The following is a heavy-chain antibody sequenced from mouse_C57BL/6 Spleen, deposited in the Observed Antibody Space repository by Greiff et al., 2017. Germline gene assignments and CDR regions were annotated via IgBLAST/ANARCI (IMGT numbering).Heavy chain of an antibody. CDR3: ARDLKKGYFDV. Sequence: EVQRVESGGGLVKPGGSLKLSCAASGFTFSSYAMSWVRQTPEKRLEWVATISDGGSYTYYPDNVKGRFTISRDNAKNNLYLQMSHLKSEDTAMYYCARDLKKGYFDVWGTGTTVTVSS. V-gene: IGHV5-4*01. J-gene: IGHJ1*03. CDR1: GFTFSSYA. CDR2: ISDGGSYT.